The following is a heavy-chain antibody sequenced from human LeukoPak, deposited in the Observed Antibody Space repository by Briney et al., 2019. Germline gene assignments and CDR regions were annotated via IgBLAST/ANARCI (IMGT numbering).Heavy chain of an antibody. CDR1: GYSFTSYW. D-gene: IGHD2-2*01. CDR2: INAGNGNT. V-gene: IGHV1-3*01. CDR3: ARGRDQLPMGDWFDP. Sequence: GESLKISCKGSGYSFTSYWIGWVRQAPGQRLEWMGWINAGNGNTKYSQKFQGRVTITRDTSASTAYMDLYSLRSEDTAIYYCARGRDQLPMGDWFDPWGQGTLVTVSS. J-gene: IGHJ5*02.